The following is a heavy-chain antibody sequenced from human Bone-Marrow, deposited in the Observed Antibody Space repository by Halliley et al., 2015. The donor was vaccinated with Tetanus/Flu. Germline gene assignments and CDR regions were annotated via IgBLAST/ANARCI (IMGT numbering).Heavy chain of an antibody. V-gene: IGHV3-21*01. J-gene: IGHJ4*02. Sequence: IRSTYIYYAESVKGRFTITRDNAKNSLYLQMSSLRAEDTAVYYCASGIMGSYDSSGYKSGNLIYWGLGTLVTVSS. D-gene: IGHD3-22*01. CDR2: IRSTYI. CDR3: ASGIMGSYDSSGYKSGNLIY.